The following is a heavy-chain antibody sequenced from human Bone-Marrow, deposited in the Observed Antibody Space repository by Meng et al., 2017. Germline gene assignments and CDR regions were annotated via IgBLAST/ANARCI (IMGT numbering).Heavy chain of an antibody. CDR1: GGSISSSSYY. D-gene: IGHD3-3*01. CDR2: IYYSGST. CDR3: ARQKILEWLLGGRHFDY. V-gene: IGHV4-39*01. Sequence: QLQLQESGPGLVKPSETLSLTCPVPGGSISSSSYYWGWIRQPPGKGLEWIGSIYYSGSTYYNPSLKSRVTISVDTSKNQFSLKLSSVTAADTAVYYCARQKILEWLLGGRHFDYWGQGTLVTVSS. J-gene: IGHJ4*02.